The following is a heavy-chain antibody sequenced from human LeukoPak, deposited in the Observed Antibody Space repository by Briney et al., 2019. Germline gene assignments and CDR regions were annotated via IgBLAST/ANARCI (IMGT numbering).Heavy chain of an antibody. D-gene: IGHD2-8*01. V-gene: IGHV4-61*02. J-gene: IGHJ5*02. CDR1: GGSISSGSYY. CDR3: ARGWIVLMSPFDP. CDR2: IYSSGST. Sequence: SETLSLTCTVSGGSISSGSYYWSWIRQPAGKGLEWIGRIYSSGSTNYNPSLKSRVTISLDTSKNQFSLKLSSVTAADTAVYYCARGWIVLMSPFDPWGQGTLVTVSS.